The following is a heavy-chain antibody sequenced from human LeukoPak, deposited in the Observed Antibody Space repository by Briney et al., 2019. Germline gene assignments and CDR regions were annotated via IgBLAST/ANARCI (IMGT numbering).Heavy chain of an antibody. CDR3: ARYRYSSSSEFDY. CDR2: ISSSGSSI. Sequence: GGSLRLSCAASGFTFSDYYMSWIRQAPGKGLGWVSYISSSGSSIYYADSVKGRFTISRDNAKNSLYLQMNSLRAEDTAVYYCARYRYSSSSEFDYWGQGTLVTVSS. J-gene: IGHJ4*02. V-gene: IGHV3-11*01. CDR1: GFTFSDYY. D-gene: IGHD6-6*01.